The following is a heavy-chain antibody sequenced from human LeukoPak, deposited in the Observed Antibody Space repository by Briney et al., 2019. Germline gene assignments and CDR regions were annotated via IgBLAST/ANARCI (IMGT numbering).Heavy chain of an antibody. CDR3: AKGGGPYHLPTDY. CDR2: FTSAGNT. J-gene: IGHJ4*02. Sequence: GGSLRLSCAASGFTFSSYAMNWVRQAPGKGLEWVSAFTSAGNTYYADSVKGRFTISRDSSKNTLYLQMNSLRSEDTAVYYCAKGGGPYHLPTDYWGQGTLVTVSS. CDR1: GFTFSSYA. V-gene: IGHV3-23*01. D-gene: IGHD2-2*01.